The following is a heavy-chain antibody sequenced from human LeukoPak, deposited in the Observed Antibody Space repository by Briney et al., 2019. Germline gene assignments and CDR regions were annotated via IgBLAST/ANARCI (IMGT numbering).Heavy chain of an antibody. J-gene: IGHJ4*02. V-gene: IGHV1-2*06. D-gene: IGHD3-16*01. CDR3: ARDRPIYYDYVWGSYT. CDR2: INPNSGGT. Sequence: ASVKVSCKASGYTFTGYYMHWVRQAPGQGLEWMGRINPNSGGTNYVQKFQGRVTMTRDTSISTAYMELSRLRSDDTAVYCCARDRPIYYDYVWGSYTWGQGTLVTVSS. CDR1: GYTFTGYY.